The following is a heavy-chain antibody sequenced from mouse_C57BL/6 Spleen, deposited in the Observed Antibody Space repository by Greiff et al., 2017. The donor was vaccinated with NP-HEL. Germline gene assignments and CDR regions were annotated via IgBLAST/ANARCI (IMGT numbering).Heavy chain of an antibody. CDR2: IYPGDGDT. J-gene: IGHJ4*01. Sequence: VHLVESGPELVKPGASVKISCKASGYAFSSSWMNWVKQRPGKGLEWIGRIYPGDGDTNYNGKFKGKATLTADKSSSTAYMQLSSLTSEDSAVYFCASYYGSSYYAMDYWGQGTSVTVSS. CDR3: ASYYGSSYYAMDY. CDR1: GYAFSSSW. D-gene: IGHD1-1*01. V-gene: IGHV1-82*01.